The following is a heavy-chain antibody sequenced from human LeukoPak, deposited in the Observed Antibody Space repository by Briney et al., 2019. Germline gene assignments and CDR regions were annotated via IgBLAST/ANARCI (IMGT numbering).Heavy chain of an antibody. D-gene: IGHD3-16*01. J-gene: IGHJ3*02. V-gene: IGHV4-34*01. CDR2: INHSGST. CDR3: ARQRGALRAFAI. CDR1: GGSFSGYY. Sequence: SETLSLTCAVYGGSFSGYYWSWIRQPPGKGLEWIGEINHSGSTNYNPSLKSRVTISVDTSKNQFSLKLSSVTAADTAVYYCARQRGALRAFAIWGQGTMVTVSS.